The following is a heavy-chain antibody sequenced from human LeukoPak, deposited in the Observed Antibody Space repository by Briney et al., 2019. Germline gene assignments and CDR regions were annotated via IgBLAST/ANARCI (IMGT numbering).Heavy chain of an antibody. J-gene: IGHJ4*02. Sequence: SETPSLTCTVSGGSISSYYWSWIRQPPGKGLEWIGYIYYSGSTNYNPSLKSRVTISVDTSKNQFSLKLSSVTAADTAVYYCARGPRWNYFGXXXPLAYWGQGTLVTVSS. CDR1: GGSISSYY. CDR3: ARGPRWNYFGXXXPLAY. V-gene: IGHV4-59*01. CDR2: IYYSGST. D-gene: IGHD1-7*01.